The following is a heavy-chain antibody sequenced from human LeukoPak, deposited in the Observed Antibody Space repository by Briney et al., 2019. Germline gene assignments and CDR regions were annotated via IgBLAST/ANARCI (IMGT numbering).Heavy chain of an antibody. CDR2: ISSSGSTI. CDR1: GFTFSDYY. Sequence: PGGSLRLSCAASGFTFSDYYMNWIRQAPGKGLEWVSYISSSGSTIYYADSVKGRFTISRDNAKNSLYLQMNRLRGEDTAVYYCAILPGYSSSWYEVDYWGQGTLVTVSS. J-gene: IGHJ4*02. CDR3: AILPGYSSSWYEVDY. V-gene: IGHV3-11*01. D-gene: IGHD6-13*01.